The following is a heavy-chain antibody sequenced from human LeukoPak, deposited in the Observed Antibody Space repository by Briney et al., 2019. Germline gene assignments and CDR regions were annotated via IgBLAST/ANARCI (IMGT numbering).Heavy chain of an antibody. CDR1: GGSISSYY. CDR2: LYYSGST. V-gene: IGHV4-59*01. D-gene: IGHD2-15*01. CDR3: ARDQGYCSGGSCHNWFDP. J-gene: IGHJ5*02. Sequence: SETLSLTCTVSGGSISSYYWSWIRQPPGKGLEWIGYLYYSGSTNYNPSLKSRVTISVDTSKNQFSLKLSSVTAADTAVYYCARDQGYCSGGSCHNWFDPWGQGILATVSS.